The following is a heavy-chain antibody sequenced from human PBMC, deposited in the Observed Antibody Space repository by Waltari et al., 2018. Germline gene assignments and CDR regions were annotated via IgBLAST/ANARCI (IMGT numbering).Heavy chain of an antibody. V-gene: IGHV4-4*07. Sequence: QVQLQESGPGLVKPSGTLSLTCIVSGDSIDSYYWPWIRQSAEKGLEWIGRIDASGTRNYNPSLKSRVTMSVDTSKNQFFLNLQSVTAADTAVYYCARGWWSADYTGDAFDVWGQGTAVTVSS. CDR3: ARGWWSADYTGDAFDV. CDR1: GDSIDSYY. J-gene: IGHJ3*01. D-gene: IGHD3-3*01. CDR2: IDASGTR.